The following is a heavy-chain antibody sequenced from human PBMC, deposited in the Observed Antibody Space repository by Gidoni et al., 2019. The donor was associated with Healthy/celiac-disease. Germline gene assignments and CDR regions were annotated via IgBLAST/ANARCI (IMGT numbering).Heavy chain of an antibody. J-gene: IGHJ4*02. CDR1: GFTFRSYA. CDR3: ARVNAYDILTGPLDY. Sequence: QVQLVESGGGVVQPGRSLRLSCAASGFTFRSYAMHWVRQAPGKGLEWVAVISYDGSNKYYADSVKGRFTISRDNSKNTLYLQMNSLRAEDTAVYYCARVNAYDILTGPLDYWGQGTLVTVSS. D-gene: IGHD3-9*01. CDR2: ISYDGSNK. V-gene: IGHV3-30-3*01.